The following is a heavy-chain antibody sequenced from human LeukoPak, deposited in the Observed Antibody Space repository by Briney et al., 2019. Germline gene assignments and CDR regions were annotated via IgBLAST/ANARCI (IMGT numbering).Heavy chain of an antibody. D-gene: IGHD4-17*01. CDR2: INSDGSST. CDR1: GFTFSSYW. CDR3: ARGPYGDYGDY. V-gene: IGHV3-74*01. J-gene: IGHJ4*02. Sequence: GGSLRLSCAASGFTFSSYWMHWVRQAPGKGLVWVSRINSDGSSTSCADSVKGRFTISRDNAKNTLYLQMNSLRAEDTAVYYCARGPYGDYGDYWGQGTLVTVSS.